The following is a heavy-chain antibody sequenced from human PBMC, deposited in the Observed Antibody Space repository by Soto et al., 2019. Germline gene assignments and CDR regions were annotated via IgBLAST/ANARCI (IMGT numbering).Heavy chain of an antibody. CDR2: ISYDGSNK. J-gene: IGHJ4*02. Sequence: TGGSLGLSCAASGFTFRSYGMHWVRQAPGKGLEWVAVISYDGSNKYYADSVKGRFTISRDNSKNTLYLQMNSLRAEDTAVYYCAKTQGPHVEPLFYFDYWGQGTLVTVSS. V-gene: IGHV3-30*18. CDR1: GFTFRSYG. CDR3: AKTQGPHVEPLFYFDY. D-gene: IGHD3-10*02.